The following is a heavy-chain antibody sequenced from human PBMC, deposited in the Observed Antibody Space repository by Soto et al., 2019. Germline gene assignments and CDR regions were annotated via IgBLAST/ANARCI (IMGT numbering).Heavy chain of an antibody. CDR1: GYTFTSYD. CDR2: MNPNSGNT. D-gene: IGHD1-7*01. V-gene: IGHV1-8*01. J-gene: IGHJ5*02. CDR3: ARAAWNYAAFDP. Sequence: ASVKVSCKASGYTFTSYDINWARQAAGQGLEWMGWMNPNSGNTGYAQKFQGRVTMTRNTSISTAYMELSSLRSEDTAVYYCARAAWNYAAFDPWGQGTLVTVSS.